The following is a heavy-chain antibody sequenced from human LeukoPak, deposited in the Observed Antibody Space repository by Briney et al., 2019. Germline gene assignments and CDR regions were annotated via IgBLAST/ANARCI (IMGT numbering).Heavy chain of an antibody. CDR1: GYTFTGYY. CDR2: INPNSGAT. Sequence: ASVKVSCKASGYTFTGYYIHWVRQAPGQGLEWMGWINPNSGATSSEQNFQGRVTMTRDTSISTAYMELSRLRSDDTAVYYCARGVTGTPRVDFWGQGTLVTVSS. V-gene: IGHV1-2*02. CDR3: ARGVTGTPRVDF. D-gene: IGHD1-7*01. J-gene: IGHJ4*02.